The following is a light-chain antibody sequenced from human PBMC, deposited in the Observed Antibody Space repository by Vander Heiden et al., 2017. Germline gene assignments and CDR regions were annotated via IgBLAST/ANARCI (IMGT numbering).Light chain of an antibody. CDR3: QQHSNWPPIT. J-gene: IGKJ5*01. V-gene: IGKV3-11*01. Sequence: EIVLTPSPATLSLSPGERATLSCRASQSVSSYLAWYQQKPGQAPRLLIYDAANRDTGIPARFSGSGDGKDFTLTISSREQEDFAVYYCQQHSNWPPITFGQGTQMEIK. CDR1: QSVSSY. CDR2: DAA.